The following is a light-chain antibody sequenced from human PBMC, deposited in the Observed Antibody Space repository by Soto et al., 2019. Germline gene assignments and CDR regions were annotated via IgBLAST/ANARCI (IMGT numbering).Light chain of an antibody. J-gene: IGKJ5*01. Sequence: DIQMTQSPSSLSASVGGRVTITCQASQNINNYLNWYKHKPGRAPKLLIYDASNLEAGVPSRFRGSGSGTDFTFTIRRLKPEDIATYYCQQYENIPTFGQGTKVDIK. V-gene: IGKV1-33*01. CDR2: DAS. CDR3: QQYENIPT. CDR1: QNINNY.